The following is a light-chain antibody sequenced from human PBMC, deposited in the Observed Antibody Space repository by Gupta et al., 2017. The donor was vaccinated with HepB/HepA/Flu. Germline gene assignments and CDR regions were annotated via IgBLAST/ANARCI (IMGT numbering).Light chain of an antibody. Sequence: DIVMTQSPDSLAVSLGERAIINCKSSQSVFYSSNNKNYLAWYQQKPGQPPKLLINWASTREAGVPDRFSGSGSGTDFTLTISSLQAEDVAVYYCQQFYDTPCNFGRGTKLEIK. CDR1: QSVFYSSNNKNY. CDR2: WAS. CDR3: QQFYDTPCN. V-gene: IGKV4-1*01. J-gene: IGKJ2*02.